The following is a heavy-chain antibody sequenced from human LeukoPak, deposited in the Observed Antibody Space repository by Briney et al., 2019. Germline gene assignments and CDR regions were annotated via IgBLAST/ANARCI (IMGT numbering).Heavy chain of an antibody. CDR2: IYYSGST. CDR1: GGSFSGYY. V-gene: IGHV4-59*08. J-gene: IGHJ4*02. D-gene: IGHD6-19*01. Sequence: PSETLPLTCAVYGGSFSGYYWSWIRQPPGKGLEWTGYIYYSGSTNYNPSLKSRVTISVDTSKNQFSLKLSSVTAADTAIYYCARAVSGRFDYWGQGTLVTVSS. CDR3: ARAVSGRFDY.